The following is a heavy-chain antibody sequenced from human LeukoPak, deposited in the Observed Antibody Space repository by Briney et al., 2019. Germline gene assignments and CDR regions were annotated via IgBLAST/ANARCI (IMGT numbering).Heavy chain of an antibody. CDR1: GFIFRNYY. V-gene: IGHV3-11*04. J-gene: IGHJ4*02. D-gene: IGHD3-10*01. CDR2: ISCSGSKI. Sequence: GGSLRLSCGASGFIFRNYYMNWIRQTPGKGLEWVSYISCSGSKIYYADSVKGRFTISRDNAKNSLYLQMNSLTAEDTAIYYCAKDPVPSYYGSGSADYGDQGTLVTVSS. CDR3: AKDPVPSYYGSGSADY.